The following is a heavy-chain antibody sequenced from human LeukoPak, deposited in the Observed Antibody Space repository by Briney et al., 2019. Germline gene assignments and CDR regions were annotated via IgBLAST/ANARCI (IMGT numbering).Heavy chain of an antibody. CDR3: AGDKQDEYGASRSDY. D-gene: IGHD4-17*01. J-gene: IGHJ4*02. Sequence: GSSVKVSCKASGGTFITYAISWVRQAPGQGLEWMGRIIPTLGMTNYARKFEGRVTITADKSTSTAYMDLSSLRSEDTAVYYCAGDKQDEYGASRSDYWGQGTLVTVSS. CDR2: IIPTLGMT. CDR1: GGTFITYA. V-gene: IGHV1-69*04.